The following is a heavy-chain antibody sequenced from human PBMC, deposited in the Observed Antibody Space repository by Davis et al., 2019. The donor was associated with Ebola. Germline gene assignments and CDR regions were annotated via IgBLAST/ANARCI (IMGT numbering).Heavy chain of an antibody. CDR2: ISSSGSTI. D-gene: IGHD6-13*01. V-gene: IGHV3-11*04. Sequence: GGSLRLSCAASGFTFSAYYMSWIRQAPGKGLEWVSYISSSGSTIYYADSVKGRFTISRDNSKNTLYLQMNSLRAEDTAVYYCARGGGRQQLVPRFDYWGQGTLVTVSS. CDR3: ARGGGRQQLVPRFDY. CDR1: GFTFSAYY. J-gene: IGHJ4*02.